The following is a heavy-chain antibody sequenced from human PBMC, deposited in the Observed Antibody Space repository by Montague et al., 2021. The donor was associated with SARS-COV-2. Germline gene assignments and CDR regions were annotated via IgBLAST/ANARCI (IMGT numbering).Heavy chain of an antibody. Sequence: SLRLSCAASGFTFRSYAMSWVRQAPGKGLECVSAISGGGGTTYYADSVKGRFTISRDNSKNTLYLQMNSLRAEDTAVYYCAKIWVISGGDYWGQGTLVTVSS. CDR1: GFTFRSYA. D-gene: IGHD3-22*01. CDR2: ISGGGGTT. CDR3: AKIWVISGGDY. V-gene: IGHV3-23*01. J-gene: IGHJ4*02.